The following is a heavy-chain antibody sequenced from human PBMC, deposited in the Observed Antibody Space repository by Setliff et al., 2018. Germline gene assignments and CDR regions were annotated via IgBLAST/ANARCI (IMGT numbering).Heavy chain of an antibody. D-gene: IGHD5-18*01. CDR1: RGSISNNAYY. V-gene: IGHV4-39*01. J-gene: IGHJ4*02. CDR2: IYYSGGT. CDR3: AGGGGWIQLFDY. Sequence: SETLSLTCTVSRGSISNNAYYWAWIRQPPGKGLEWIGNIYYSGGTYHSPSLKSRVTISVDTSENQFSLKLNSVTAADTAVYYCAGGGGWIQLFDYWGLGTQVTVSS.